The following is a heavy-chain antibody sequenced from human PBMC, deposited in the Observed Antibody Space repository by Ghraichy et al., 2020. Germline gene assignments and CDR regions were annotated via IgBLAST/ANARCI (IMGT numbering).Heavy chain of an antibody. J-gene: IGHJ5*02. CDR1: GGSFSGYY. V-gene: IGHV4-34*01. CDR3: ARETPLGYCSGGSCPKLSNWFDP. D-gene: IGHD2-15*01. Sequence: SETLSLTCAVYGGSFSGYYWSWIRQPPGKGLEWIGEINHSGSTNYNPSLKSRVTISVDTSKNQFSLKLSSVTAADTAVYYCARETPLGYCSGGSCPKLSNWFDPWGQGTLVTVSS. CDR2: INHSGST.